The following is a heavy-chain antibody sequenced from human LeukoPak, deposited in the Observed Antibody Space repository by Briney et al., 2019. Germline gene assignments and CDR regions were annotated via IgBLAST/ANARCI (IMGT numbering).Heavy chain of an antibody. J-gene: IGHJ3*02. CDR2: ISYDGSNK. Sequence: GRSLRLSCAASGFTFSSYGMHWVRQAPGKGLEWVAVISYDGSNKYYADSVKGRFTISRDNSKNTLYLQMNSLRAEDTAVYYCAREGETGIVGATGAFDIWGQGTMVTVSS. CDR1: GFTFSSYG. D-gene: IGHD1-26*01. CDR3: AREGETGIVGATGAFDI. V-gene: IGHV3-30*03.